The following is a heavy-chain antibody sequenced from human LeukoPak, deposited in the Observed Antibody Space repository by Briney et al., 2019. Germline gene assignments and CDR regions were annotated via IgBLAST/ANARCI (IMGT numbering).Heavy chain of an antibody. CDR1: GFTFSSYA. D-gene: IGHD3-9*01. Sequence: PGGSLRLSCAASGFTFSSYAMHWVRQAPGKGLEWVAVISYDGSNKKYADSVKGRFTISRDNSKNTLYLQMNSLRAEDTAVYYCAKAHLLRYFDWLLSPEYFQHWGQGTLVTVSS. J-gene: IGHJ1*01. CDR2: ISYDGSNK. V-gene: IGHV3-30*04. CDR3: AKAHLLRYFDWLLSPEYFQH.